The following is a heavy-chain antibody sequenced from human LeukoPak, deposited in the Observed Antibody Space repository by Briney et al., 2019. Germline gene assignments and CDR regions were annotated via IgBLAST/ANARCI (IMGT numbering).Heavy chain of an antibody. CDR1: GGSVSSGSYY. J-gene: IGHJ5*02. V-gene: IGHV4-61*01. CDR2: IYYSGNT. D-gene: IGHD5-12*01. CDR3: ARGGESGYDT. Sequence: SETLSLTCTVSGGSVSSGSYYWSWIRQPPGKGLEWIGYIYYSGNTNYNPSFKSRVTISVDTSKNQFSLKLSSVTAADTAVYYCARGGESGYDTWGQGSLVTVSS.